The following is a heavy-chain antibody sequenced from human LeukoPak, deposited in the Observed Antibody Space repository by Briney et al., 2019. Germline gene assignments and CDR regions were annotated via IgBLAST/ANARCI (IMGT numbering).Heavy chain of an antibody. CDR3: ARIGHEDYYFDY. V-gene: IGHV4-61*08. CDR2: INYSGST. Sequence: PSQTLSLTCTVSGGSISSGGYYWSWIRQHPGKGLEWIGCINYSGSTNYNPSLKSRVTISVDTSKNQFSLKLSSVTAADTAVYYCARIGHEDYYFDYWGQGTLVTVSS. J-gene: IGHJ4*02. CDR1: GGSISSGGYY.